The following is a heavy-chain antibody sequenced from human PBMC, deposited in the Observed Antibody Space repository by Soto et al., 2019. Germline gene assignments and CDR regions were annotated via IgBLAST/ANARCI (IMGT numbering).Heavy chain of an antibody. CDR1: GGTFSSYT. J-gene: IGHJ4*02. CDR3: ARGFPYGSGSYSPEGFDY. D-gene: IGHD3-10*01. V-gene: IGHV1-69*02. CDR2: IIPILGIA. Sequence: QVQLVQSGAEVKKPGSSVKVSCKASGGTFSSYTISWVRQAPGQGLEWMGRIIPILGIANYAQKFQGRLTITADKSTSTAYMELSSLRSEDTAVYYCARGFPYGSGSYSPEGFDYWGQGTLVTVSS.